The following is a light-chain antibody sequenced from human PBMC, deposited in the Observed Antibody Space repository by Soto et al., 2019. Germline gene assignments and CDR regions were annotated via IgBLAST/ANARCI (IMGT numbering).Light chain of an antibody. Sequence: EIVLTQSPATLSLSPGEIATLSCRASQSVSSYLAWYQPKPGQAPRLLIYDASNRATGIPSRFSGSWSGTDFTLTISSLEPEDFAVYYCQQRSNWLTFGGGTKVEIK. CDR1: QSVSSY. J-gene: IGKJ4*01. CDR3: QQRSNWLT. CDR2: DAS. V-gene: IGKV3-11*01.